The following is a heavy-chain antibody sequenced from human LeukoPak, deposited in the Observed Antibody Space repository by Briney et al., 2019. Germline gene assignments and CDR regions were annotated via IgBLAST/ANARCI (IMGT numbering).Heavy chain of an antibody. V-gene: IGHV4-59*08. Sequence: SETLSLTCTVSGGSISSYYWSWIRQPPGKGLEWIGYIYYSGSTNYNPSLKSRVTISVDTSKNQFSLKLSSVTAADAAVYYCARYGSSGWYHFDLWGRGTLVTVSS. CDR1: GGSISSYY. J-gene: IGHJ2*01. CDR3: ARYGSSGWYHFDL. D-gene: IGHD6-19*01. CDR2: IYYSGST.